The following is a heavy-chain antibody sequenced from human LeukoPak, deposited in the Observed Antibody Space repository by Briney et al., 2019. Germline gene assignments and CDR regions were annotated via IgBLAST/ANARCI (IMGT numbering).Heavy chain of an antibody. V-gene: IGHV3-23*01. CDR3: ARDGGSGGYVGDY. J-gene: IGHJ4*02. Sequence: GGSLRLSCAVSGFTFSSYAMSWVRHAPGKGLEWVSVISGSGGVTYYADSVKGRFTISRDNSKSTLYLQMNSLKTEDTAVYYCARDGGSGGYVGDYWGQGTLVIVSS. CDR1: GFTFSSYA. CDR2: ISGSGGVT. D-gene: IGHD5-12*01.